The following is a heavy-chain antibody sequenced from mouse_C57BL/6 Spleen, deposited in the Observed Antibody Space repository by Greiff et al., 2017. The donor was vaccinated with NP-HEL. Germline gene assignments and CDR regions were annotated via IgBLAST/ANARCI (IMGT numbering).Heavy chain of an antibody. CDR2: INPSNGGT. J-gene: IGHJ1*03. D-gene: IGHD1-1*01. CDR1: GYTFTSYW. Sequence: QVHVKQPGTELVKPGASVKLSCKASGYTFTSYWMHWVKQRPGQGLEWIGNINPSNGGTNYNEKFKSKATLTVDKSSSTAYMQLSSLTSEDSAVYYCARGGLGHYGSSHWYFDVWGTGTTVTVSS. CDR3: ARGGLGHYGSSHWYFDV. V-gene: IGHV1-53*01.